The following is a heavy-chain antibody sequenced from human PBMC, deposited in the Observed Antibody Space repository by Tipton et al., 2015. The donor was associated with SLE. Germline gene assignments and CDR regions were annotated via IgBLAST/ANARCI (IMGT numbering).Heavy chain of an antibody. CDR3: ARGGDFGEYDYYYHGMDV. CDR1: GFTFSSYW. Sequence: SLRLSCAASGFTFSSYWMSWVRQAPGKGLEWVANIKQDGSEKYYLDSVKGRFTISRDSAKNSLYLQMNNLRAEDTALYYCARGGDFGEYDYYYHGMDVWGRGTTVTVSS. CDR2: IKQDGSEK. J-gene: IGHJ6*02. D-gene: IGHD4-17*01. V-gene: IGHV3-7*01.